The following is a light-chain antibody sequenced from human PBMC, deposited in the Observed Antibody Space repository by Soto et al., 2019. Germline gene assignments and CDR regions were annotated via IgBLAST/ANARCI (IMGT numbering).Light chain of an antibody. J-gene: IGKJ1*01. CDR1: QTVRNNY. V-gene: IGKV3-20*01. Sequence: EFVLTQSPGTLSLSPGERATLSCRASQTVRNNYLAWYQQKPGQAPRLLIYETYRRATGIPDRFSGSGSGIDFTLTISRLEPEDFAVYLCQQYGGSSRTFGLGTKVDI. CDR2: ETY. CDR3: QQYGGSSRT.